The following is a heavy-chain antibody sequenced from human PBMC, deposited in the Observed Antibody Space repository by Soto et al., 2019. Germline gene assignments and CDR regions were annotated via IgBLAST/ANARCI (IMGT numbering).Heavy chain of an antibody. CDR3: ARDSPIGSTFSGYDAIDY. V-gene: IGHV1-69*08. CDR1: GGPFSNDI. Sequence: QVHLVQSGAEVKKPGSSVKVSCKASGGPFSNDIITWVRQAPGQGLEWMGRIIPLLSTSTYAQKFQGRLTIPADRSSGTAYMELNSLRSEDTAVYYCARDSPIGSTFSGYDAIDYWGQGTLITVSS. J-gene: IGHJ4*02. D-gene: IGHD5-12*01. CDR2: IIPLLSTS.